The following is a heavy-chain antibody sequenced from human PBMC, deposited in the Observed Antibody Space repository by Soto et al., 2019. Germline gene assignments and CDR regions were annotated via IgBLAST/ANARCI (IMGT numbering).Heavy chain of an antibody. CDR3: ARKQAGYFYGIDY. CDR1: GGSITSGGYY. CDR2: IYDSGST. D-gene: IGHD3-10*01. V-gene: IGHV4-31*03. J-gene: IGHJ4*02. Sequence: SETLSLTCTVSGGSITSGGYYWSWIRQHPGKGLEWLGYIYDSGSTFYNPSLKSRITLSVDTSKNQFSLKLSSVTVADTAVYFCARKQAGYFYGIDYWGQGTLVTAPQ.